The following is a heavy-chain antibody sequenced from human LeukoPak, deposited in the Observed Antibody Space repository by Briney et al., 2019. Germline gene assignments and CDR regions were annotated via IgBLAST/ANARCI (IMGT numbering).Heavy chain of an antibody. D-gene: IGHD6-13*01. V-gene: IGHV1-2*02. Sequence: ASVQVSCKASGYTFTGYYMHWVRQAPGQGLEWMGWINPNSGGTNYAQKFQGRVTMTRDTSISTAYMELSRLRSDDTAVYYCARGSGIAASGVGYWGQGTVDTVSS. CDR1: GYTFTGYY. CDR2: INPNSGGT. CDR3: ARGSGIAASGVGY. J-gene: IGHJ4*02.